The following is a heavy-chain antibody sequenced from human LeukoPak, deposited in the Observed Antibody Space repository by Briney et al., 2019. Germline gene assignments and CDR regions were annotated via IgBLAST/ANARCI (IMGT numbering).Heavy chain of an antibody. Sequence: PGGSLRLSCAASGFTFSSYGMHWVRQAPGKGLEWVAFIRYDGSNKYYADSVKGRFTISRDNSKNTLYLQMNSLRAEDTAVYYCAKDLEQLVRGRLGGSDYWGQGTLVTVSS. CDR1: GFTFSSYG. CDR2: IRYDGSNK. CDR3: AKDLEQLVRGRLGGSDY. J-gene: IGHJ4*02. V-gene: IGHV3-30*02. D-gene: IGHD6-6*01.